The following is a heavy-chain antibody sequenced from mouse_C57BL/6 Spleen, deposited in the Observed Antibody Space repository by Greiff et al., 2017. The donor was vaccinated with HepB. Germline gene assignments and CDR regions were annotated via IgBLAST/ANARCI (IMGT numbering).Heavy chain of an antibody. CDR2: ISDGGSYT. Sequence: EVQRVESGGGLVKPGGSLKLSCAASGFTFSSYAMSWVRQTPEKRLEWVATISDGGSYTYYPDNVKGRFTISRDNAKNNLYLQMSHLKSEDTAMYYCAREGPYDAMDYWGQGTSVTVSS. CDR1: GFTFSSYA. V-gene: IGHV5-4*01. CDR3: AREGPYDAMDY. J-gene: IGHJ4*01.